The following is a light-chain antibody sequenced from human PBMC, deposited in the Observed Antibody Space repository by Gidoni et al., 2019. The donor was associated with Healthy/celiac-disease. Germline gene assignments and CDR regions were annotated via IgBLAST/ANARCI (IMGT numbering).Light chain of an antibody. CDR1: QSVLYSSNNKNY. Sequence: DIVMTPSPDSLAVSLGERATINCKSSQSVLYSSNNKNYLAWYQQKSGQPPKLLIYWASTRESGVPDRFSGSGSGTDFTLTISSLQAEDVAVYYCQQYYSIPPTFGQGTKVEIK. CDR2: WAS. J-gene: IGKJ1*01. CDR3: QQYYSIPPT. V-gene: IGKV4-1*01.